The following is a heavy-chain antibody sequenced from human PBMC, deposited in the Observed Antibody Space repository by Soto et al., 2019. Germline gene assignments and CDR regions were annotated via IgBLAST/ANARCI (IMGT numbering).Heavy chain of an antibody. CDR2: IYYSGTT. J-gene: IGHJ4*02. Sequence: SETLSLTCAFSGYSISSSNWWGWIRQPPGKGLEWIGYIYYSGTTYYNPSLKSRVTMSVDTSKNQFSLKLTSVTAVDTAVYYCARREIQGPIDYWGQGTLVTVPQ. D-gene: IGHD1-26*01. V-gene: IGHV4-28*01. CDR3: ARREIQGPIDY. CDR1: GYSISSSNW.